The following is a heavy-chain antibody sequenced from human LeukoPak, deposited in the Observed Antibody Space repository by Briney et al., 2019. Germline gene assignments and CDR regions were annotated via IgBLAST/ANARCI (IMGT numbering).Heavy chain of an antibody. V-gene: IGHV3-7*01. D-gene: IGHD3-10*01. CDR1: GFSFSNW. J-gene: IGHJ6*03. CDR3: ARLSAYYYGSYFYYYMDV. CDR2: IKQDESER. Sequence: GGALRLSCEGSGFSFSNWMTWVRQSPGKGPEWVANIKQDESERYTVDSVKGRFTISRDNAKNSVYLQMNSLRAEDTALYYCARLSAYYYGSYFYYYMDVWGKGTTVTVSS.